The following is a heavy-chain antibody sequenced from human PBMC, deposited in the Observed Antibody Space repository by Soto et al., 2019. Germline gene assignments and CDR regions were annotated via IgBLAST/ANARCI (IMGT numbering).Heavy chain of an antibody. CDR2: FYYSGCT. Sequence: SETLSLTCTVXXXSXSSXYXXWXXXXXXKGLEWIGYFYYSGCTNYNPSLKSRVTISVDTSKNQFSLKLSSVTAADTALFYCARQTALRYFDWSPFDYWGQGTLXTVS. J-gene: IGHJ4*02. CDR1: XXSXSSXY. V-gene: IGHV4-59*08. D-gene: IGHD3-9*01. CDR3: ARQTALRYFDWSPFDY.